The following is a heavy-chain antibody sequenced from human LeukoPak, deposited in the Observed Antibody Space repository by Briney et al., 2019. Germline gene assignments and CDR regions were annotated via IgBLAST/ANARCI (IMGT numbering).Heavy chain of an antibody. Sequence: PSETLSLTCTVSGGSISSGNYYWSWIRQHPGKGLEWIGYIHHSGSAYYNPSLKSRVIISVDTSKNQFSLKLNSVTAVDTAVYYCATYGSGSYRFDPWGQGTLVTVSS. J-gene: IGHJ5*02. D-gene: IGHD3-10*01. CDR2: IHHSGSA. V-gene: IGHV4-31*03. CDR1: GGSISSGNYY. CDR3: ATYGSGSYRFDP.